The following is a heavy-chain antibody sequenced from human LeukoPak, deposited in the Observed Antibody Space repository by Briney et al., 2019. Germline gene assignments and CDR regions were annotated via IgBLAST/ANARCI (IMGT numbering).Heavy chain of an antibody. D-gene: IGHD4-17*01. J-gene: IGHJ4*02. Sequence: PSETLSLTCTVSGFSISSSSYYWGWIRQPPGKGLEWIGSIYYSGSTYYNPSLKSRVTISVDTSKNQFSLKLSSVTAADTAVYYCARPYGAAVLDWGQGTLVTVSS. CDR3: ARPYGAAVLD. CDR2: IYYSGST. CDR1: GFSISSSSYY. V-gene: IGHV4-39*01.